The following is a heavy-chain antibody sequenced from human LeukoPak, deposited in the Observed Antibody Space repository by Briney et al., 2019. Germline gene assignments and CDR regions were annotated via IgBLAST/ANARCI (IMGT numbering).Heavy chain of an antibody. Sequence: GASVKVSCKASGYTFTSYYMHWVRQTPGQGREWMGRINPSGGSTSYAQKFQGRVTMNRDTSTSTVYMELSSLRSEDTAVYYCARGGEALWFGELNWFDPWGQGTLVTVSS. J-gene: IGHJ5*02. D-gene: IGHD3-10*01. CDR2: INPSGGST. CDR3: ARGGEALWFGELNWFDP. CDR1: GYTFTSYY. V-gene: IGHV1-46*01.